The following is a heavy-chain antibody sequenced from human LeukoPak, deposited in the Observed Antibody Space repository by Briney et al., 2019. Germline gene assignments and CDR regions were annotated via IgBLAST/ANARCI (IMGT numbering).Heavy chain of an antibody. Sequence: GASVKVSCKASGYTFTSYGISWVRQAPGQGLEWMGWISAYNGNTNYAQKLQGRVTMTTDTSTSTAYMELSSLRSEDTAVYYCARSSNVYYDSSGYFQPFDYWGQGTLVTVSS. D-gene: IGHD3-22*01. CDR3: ARSSNVYYDSSGYFQPFDY. J-gene: IGHJ4*02. V-gene: IGHV1-18*01. CDR2: ISAYNGNT. CDR1: GYTFTSYG.